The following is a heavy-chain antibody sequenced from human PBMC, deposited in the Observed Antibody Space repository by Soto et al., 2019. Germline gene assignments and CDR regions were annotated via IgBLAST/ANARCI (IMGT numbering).Heavy chain of an antibody. D-gene: IGHD6-19*01. J-gene: IGHJ5*02. CDR2: INSDGSST. Sequence: PGGSLRLSCAAAGFTFSSYAMSWVRQAPGKGLEWVSRINSDGSSTSYADSVKGRFTISRDNAKNTLYLQMNSLRAGDTAVYYCAREVIAVAGTSWGWFDPWGQGTLVTVSS. V-gene: IGHV3-74*01. CDR1: GFTFSSYA. CDR3: AREVIAVAGTSWGWFDP.